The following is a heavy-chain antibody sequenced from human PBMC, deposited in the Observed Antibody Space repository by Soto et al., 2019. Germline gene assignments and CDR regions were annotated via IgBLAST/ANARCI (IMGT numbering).Heavy chain of an antibody. D-gene: IGHD1-1*01. V-gene: IGHV3-15*01. CDR3: VEGWNDF. CDR2: IKSKNDGGAA. J-gene: IGHJ4*02. CDR1: GFMFSSAW. Sequence: EVQVVESGGDLVEPGGSLRLSCVTSGFMFSSAWMSWVRQGPGKGLEWVARIKSKNDGGAADYAAPVNRRFSISRDDLKSTVYLQMNSLRAEDTALYYCVEGWNDFWGQGTLVTVSS.